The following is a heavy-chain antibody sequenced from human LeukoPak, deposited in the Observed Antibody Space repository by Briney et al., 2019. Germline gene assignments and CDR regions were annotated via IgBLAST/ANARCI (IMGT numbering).Heavy chain of an antibody. J-gene: IGHJ6*03. CDR3: AKARTAGGGYMDV. CDR2: ISSSSSYI. CDR1: GFTFSSYS. V-gene: IGHV3-21*01. D-gene: IGHD3-16*01. Sequence: GGSLRLSCAASGFTFSSYSMNWVRQAPGKGLEWVSSISSSSSYIYYADSVKGRFTISRDNAKNSLYLQMNSLRAEDTAVYYCAKARTAGGGYMDVWGKGTTVTISS.